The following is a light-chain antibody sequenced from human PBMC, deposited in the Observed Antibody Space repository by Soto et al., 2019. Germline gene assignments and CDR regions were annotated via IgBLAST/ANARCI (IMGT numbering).Light chain of an antibody. V-gene: IGLV1-40*01. CDR3: QSYDSSLSGAV. CDR1: SYNIGAGYD. Sequence: QSVLTQPPSVSGAPGQRVTISCTGSSYNIGAGYDVHWYQQLPGTAPKILIYGNNNRPSGVPDRFSGSKSGTSASLAITGLQVEDEADYYCQSYDSSLSGAVFGGGTQLT. J-gene: IGLJ7*01. CDR2: GNN.